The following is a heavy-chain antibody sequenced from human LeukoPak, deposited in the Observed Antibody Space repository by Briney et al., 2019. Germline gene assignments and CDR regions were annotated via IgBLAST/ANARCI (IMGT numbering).Heavy chain of an antibody. D-gene: IGHD3-22*01. CDR2: IYAGGDK. Sequence: GGSLRLSCVASGFTVSNSYINWVRQAPGKGLEWVSIIYAGGDKYYSDSVRGRFIISRDNAKNSLYLQMNSLRVEDTAVYYCAGETITMIVVAPRDAFDIWGQGTMVTVSS. V-gene: IGHV3-66*01. CDR1: GFTVSNSY. J-gene: IGHJ3*02. CDR3: AGETITMIVVAPRDAFDI.